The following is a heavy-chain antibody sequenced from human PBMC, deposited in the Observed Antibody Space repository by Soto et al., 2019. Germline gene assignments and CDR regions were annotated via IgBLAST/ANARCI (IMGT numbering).Heavy chain of an antibody. CDR2: IKSKTDGGTT. CDR3: TTASRAAMVGTYGMDV. V-gene: IGHV3-15*07. J-gene: IGHJ6*02. CDR1: GFTFSNAW. D-gene: IGHD5-18*01. Sequence: GGSLRLSCAASGFTFSNAWMNWVRQAPGKGLEWVGRIKSKTDGGTTDYAAPVKGRFTISRDDSKNTLYLQMNSLKTEDTAVYYCTTASRAAMVGTYGMDVWGQGTTVTVSS.